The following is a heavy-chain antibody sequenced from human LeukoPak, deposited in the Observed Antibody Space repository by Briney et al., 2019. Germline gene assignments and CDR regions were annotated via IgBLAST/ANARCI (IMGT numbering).Heavy chain of an antibody. J-gene: IGHJ4*02. CDR2: IRYDGSNK. D-gene: IGHD5/OR15-5a*01. V-gene: IGHV3-30*02. CDR3: AKDPVPVDIVYHFDY. CDR1: GFTFSNYG. Sequence: GGSLRLSCAASGFTFSNYGMHWVRQAPGKGPEWVAFIRYDGSNKYYADSVKGRFTISRDNPKNTLYLQMNSLRAEDTAVYYCAKDPVPVDIVYHFDYWGQGTLVTVSS.